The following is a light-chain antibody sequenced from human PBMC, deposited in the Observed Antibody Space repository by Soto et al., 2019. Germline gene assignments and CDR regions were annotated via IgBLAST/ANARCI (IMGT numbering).Light chain of an antibody. Sequence: DIQMNQSPSTLSASVGDRVTITCRASQSISSWLAWYQQKTGKAPKLLIYKASSLESGVPSRFSGSGSGTEFTLTISSLQPDDFATYYCQQYNSYQYTFGQGTKLEIK. CDR3: QQYNSYQYT. CDR2: KAS. J-gene: IGKJ2*01. CDR1: QSISSW. V-gene: IGKV1-5*03.